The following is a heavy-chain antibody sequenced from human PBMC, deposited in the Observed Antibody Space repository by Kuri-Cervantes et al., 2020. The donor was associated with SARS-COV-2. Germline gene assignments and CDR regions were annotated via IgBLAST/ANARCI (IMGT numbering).Heavy chain of an antibody. CDR1: GFTFSSYG. D-gene: IGHD1-14*01. J-gene: IGHJ5*02. CDR3: ARELVLTTSKNRFDP. V-gene: IGHV3-30*03. Sequence: GGSLRLSCAASGFTFSSYGMHWVRQAPGKGLEWVAVISYDGSNKYYADSVKGRFTISGDNSKNTLYLQMNSLRAEDTAVYYCARELVLTTSKNRFDPWGQGTLVTVSS. CDR2: ISYDGSNK.